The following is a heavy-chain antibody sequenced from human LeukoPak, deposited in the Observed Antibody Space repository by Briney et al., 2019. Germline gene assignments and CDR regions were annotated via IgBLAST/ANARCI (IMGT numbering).Heavy chain of an antibody. CDR2: INSDGSRI. Sequence: GGSLRLSCAASGFTFSSYWMHWVRHAPGKGLVWVSRINSDGSRINYADSVKGRFTISRDNAKNSLYLQMNSLRAEDTALYYCASGGIYYGAAFDFWGQGSLVTVSA. CDR1: GFTFSSYW. V-gene: IGHV3-74*01. J-gene: IGHJ4*02. CDR3: ASGGIYYGAAFDF. D-gene: IGHD1-26*01.